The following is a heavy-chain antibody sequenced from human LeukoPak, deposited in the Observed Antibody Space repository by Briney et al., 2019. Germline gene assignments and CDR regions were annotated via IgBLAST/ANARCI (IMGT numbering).Heavy chain of an antibody. CDR1: GGSISSYY. CDR2: IYYSGRT. CDR3: ARDSGSSRGFDY. D-gene: IGHD6-13*01. V-gene: IGHV4-59*01. J-gene: IGHJ4*02. Sequence: SETLSLTCTVSGGSISSYYWSWIRQPPGKGLEWIGYIYYSGRTNYNPSLKSRVTISVDTSKNQFSLKLSSVTAADTAVYYCARDSGSSRGFDYWGQGTLVTVSS.